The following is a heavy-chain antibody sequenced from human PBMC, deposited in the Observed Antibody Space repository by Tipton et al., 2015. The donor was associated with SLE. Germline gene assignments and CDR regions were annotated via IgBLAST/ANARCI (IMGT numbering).Heavy chain of an antibody. CDR1: GFTFSNYG. J-gene: IGHJ5*02. CDR3: AKPEGITSTSWFDP. V-gene: IGHV3-30*02. Sequence: SLRLSCAASGFTFSNYGMHWVRQAPGKELEWVAFIRYDGSNKYYADSVKGRFTISRDNSKNTLYLQMNSLRPEDTAVYYCAKPEGITSTSWFDPWVQGTLVTVSS. D-gene: IGHD1-14*01. CDR2: IRYDGSNK.